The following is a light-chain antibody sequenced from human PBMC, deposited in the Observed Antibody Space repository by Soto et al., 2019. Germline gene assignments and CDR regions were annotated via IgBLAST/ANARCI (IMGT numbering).Light chain of an antibody. CDR3: QQYKNWPPVT. V-gene: IGKV3-15*01. CDR1: QSVNTN. Sequence: ETVMTQSPATLSVSLGERATLSCRASQSVNTNLAWYQQKPGRAPRLLIYGASIRATGVPARFSGSGSGTDFTLNISSLQPEDFAVYFWQQYKNWPPVTFGGGTKVEIK. CDR2: GAS. J-gene: IGKJ4*01.